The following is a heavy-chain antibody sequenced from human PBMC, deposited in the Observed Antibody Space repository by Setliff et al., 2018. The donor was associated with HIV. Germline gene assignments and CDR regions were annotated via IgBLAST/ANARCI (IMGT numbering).Heavy chain of an antibody. J-gene: IGHJ4*02. V-gene: IGHV3-53*01. Sequence: ETLSLTCTVSGGSISNSRYYWSWIRQLPGKGLEWVSVIYSCGSTYYADSVKGRFTISRDNSKNTLYLQMNSLRAEDTAMYYCARETMYDSRGYLSHYLDYWGQGTPVTVSS. CDR2: IYSCGST. CDR1: GGSISNSRYY. D-gene: IGHD3-22*01. CDR3: ARETMYDSRGYLSHYLDY.